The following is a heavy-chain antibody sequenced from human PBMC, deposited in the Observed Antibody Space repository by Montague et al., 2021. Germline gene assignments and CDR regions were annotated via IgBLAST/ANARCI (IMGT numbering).Heavy chain of an antibody. V-gene: IGHV4-59*10. CDR3: ARGQVPGLVEYYYYGMDV. CDR1: AATMSRSV. CDR2: SCIVRGS. J-gene: IGHJ6*02. D-gene: IGHD2-2*01. Sequence: SETLSLTCAVYAATMSRSVLRLTRQPAGKARGRIARSCIVRGSNYKPAPESRDTVSEDTSENQFSLKLSSVTAADTAVYYCARGQVPGLVEYYYYGMDVWGPRSLVTAAS.